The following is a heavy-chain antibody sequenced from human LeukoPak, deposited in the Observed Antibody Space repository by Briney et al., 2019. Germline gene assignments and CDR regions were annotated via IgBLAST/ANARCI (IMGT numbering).Heavy chain of an antibody. J-gene: IGHJ5*02. CDR1: GGSISSYY. V-gene: IGHV4-59*01. CDR3: ARGWSQWYQLLSGWNWFDP. Sequence: PSETLSLTCTVSGGSISSYYWSWIRQPPGKGLEWIGYIYYSGSTNYNPSLKSRVTISVDTSKNQFSLKLSSVTAADTAVYYCARGWSQWYQLLSGWNWFDPWGQGTLVTVSS. CDR2: IYYSGST. D-gene: IGHD2-2*01.